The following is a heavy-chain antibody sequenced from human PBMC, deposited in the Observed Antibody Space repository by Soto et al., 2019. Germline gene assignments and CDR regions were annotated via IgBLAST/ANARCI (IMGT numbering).Heavy chain of an antibody. J-gene: IGHJ4*02. V-gene: IGHV1-69*13. CDR1: GATFSSYA. D-gene: IGHD6-19*01. Sequence: GASVKVSCKASGATFSSYAISWVRQAPGKGLEWMGGIIPIFGTANYAQKFQGRVTITADESTSTAYMELSSLRSEDTAVYYCARDSGSGWYRLFDYWGQGTLVTVSS. CDR3: ARDSGSGWYRLFDY. CDR2: IIPIFGTA.